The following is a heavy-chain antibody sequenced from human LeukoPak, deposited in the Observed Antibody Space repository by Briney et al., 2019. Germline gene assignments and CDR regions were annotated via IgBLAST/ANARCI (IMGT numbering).Heavy chain of an antibody. J-gene: IGHJ6*03. CDR3: ARGPGGSYYPCYYMDV. Sequence: SETLSLACTVSGGSISNYYWSWSRQPPGKGLEWIGYIYYTGSTNHNPSLKSRVTISVDTSKNQFSLKLSSVTAADTAVYYCARGPGGSYYPCYYMDVWGKGTTVTVSS. CDR2: IYYTGST. CDR1: GGSISNYY. V-gene: IGHV4-59*01. D-gene: IGHD1-26*01.